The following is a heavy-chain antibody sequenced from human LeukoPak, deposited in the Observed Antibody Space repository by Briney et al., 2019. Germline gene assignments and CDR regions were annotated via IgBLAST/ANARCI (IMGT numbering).Heavy chain of an antibody. CDR2: MNPNSGNT. CDR1: GYTFTSYD. Sequence: ASVKVSCKASGYTFTSYDINWMRQATGQGLEWMGWMNPNSGNTGYAQKFQGRVTMTRNTSISTAYMELSSLRSEDTAVYYCASGVLRYFDWLRTWGQGTLVTVSS. V-gene: IGHV1-8*01. J-gene: IGHJ5*02. CDR3: ASGVLRYFDWLRT. D-gene: IGHD3-9*01.